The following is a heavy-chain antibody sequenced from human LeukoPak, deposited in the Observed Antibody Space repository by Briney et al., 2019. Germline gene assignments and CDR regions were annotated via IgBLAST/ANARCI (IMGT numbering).Heavy chain of an antibody. CDR2: INHSGST. V-gene: IGHV4-34*01. Sequence: TSETLSLTCAVYGGSFSGYYWSWIRQPPGKGLEWIGEINHSGSTNYNPSLKSRVTISVDTSKNQFSLKLSSVTAADTAVYYCVTYYFDSSGPKKNYWGQGTLVTVSS. CDR1: GGSFSGYY. D-gene: IGHD3-22*01. CDR3: VTYYFDSSGPKKNY. J-gene: IGHJ4*02.